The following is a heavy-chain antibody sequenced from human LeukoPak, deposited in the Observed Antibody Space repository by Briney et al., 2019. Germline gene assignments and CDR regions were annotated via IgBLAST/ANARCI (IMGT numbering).Heavy chain of an antibody. CDR3: AREYYYGSGSYYNVGYYYYGMDV. J-gene: IGHJ6*04. D-gene: IGHD3-10*01. V-gene: IGHV1-46*01. CDR1: GYTFTSYY. Sequence: GASVKVSCKASGYTFTSYYMHWVRQAPGQELEWMGIINPSGGSTSYAQKFQGRVTMTRDTSTSTVYMELSSLRSEDTAVYYCAREYYYGSGSYYNVGYYYYGMDVWGKGTTVTVSS. CDR2: INPSGGST.